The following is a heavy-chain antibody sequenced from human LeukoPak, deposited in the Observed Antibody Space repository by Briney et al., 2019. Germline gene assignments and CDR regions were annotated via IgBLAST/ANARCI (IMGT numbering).Heavy chain of an antibody. CDR2: MNPNSGNT. CDR1: GYTFTSYD. CDR3: ARVGQQLGNWFDP. V-gene: IGHV1-8*01. D-gene: IGHD6-13*01. Sequence: ASVKVSCKASGYTFTSYDINWVRQATGQGLEWMGWMNPNSGNTGYAQKFQGRVTMTRNTSISTAYMELSSLRSEDTAAYYCARVGQQLGNWFDPWGQGTLVTVSS. J-gene: IGHJ5*02.